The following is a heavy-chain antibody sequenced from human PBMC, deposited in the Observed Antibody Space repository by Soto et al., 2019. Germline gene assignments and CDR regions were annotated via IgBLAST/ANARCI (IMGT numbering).Heavy chain of an antibody. V-gene: IGHV5-51*01. D-gene: IGHD3-3*01. CDR3: ARAFRSNYYAY. CDR2: IYPDDSDT. J-gene: IGHJ4*02. Sequence: GESLKISCRGSGFTFTTYWIGWVRQMPGKGLEWMGVIYPDDSDTKYNPSFQGRVTISADKSNSTAYLQWSSLEASDTAIYYCARAFRSNYYAYWGRGTLVTVSS. CDR1: GFTFTTYW.